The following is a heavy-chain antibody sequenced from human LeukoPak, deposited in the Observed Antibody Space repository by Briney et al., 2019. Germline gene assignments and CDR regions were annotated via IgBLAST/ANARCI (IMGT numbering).Heavy chain of an antibody. CDR2: INPNSGGT. J-gene: IGHJ4*02. CDR3: ASLPNYDFCSGSFDY. Sequence: GASVKVSCKASGYTFTGYYMHWVRQAPGQGLEWMGWINPNSGGTNYAQKFQGRVTMTRDTAISTAYMELSRLRSDDTAVYYCASLPNYDFCSGSFDYWGQGTLVTVSS. D-gene: IGHD3-3*01. V-gene: IGHV1-2*02. CDR1: GYTFTGYY.